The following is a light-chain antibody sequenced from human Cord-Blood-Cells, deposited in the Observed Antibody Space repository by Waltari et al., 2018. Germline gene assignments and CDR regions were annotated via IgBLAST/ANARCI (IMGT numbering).Light chain of an antibody. V-gene: IGKV1-5*03. Sequence: DIQMTQSPSTLSVSVGDRVTITCRASQSISSWLAWYQQKPGKAPKLLIYKASSLESGVPSRFSGSRSGTEFTLTISSLQPDDFATYYCQQYNSYSRTFGQGTKLEIK. CDR2: KAS. CDR1: QSISSW. CDR3: QQYNSYSRT. J-gene: IGKJ2*01.